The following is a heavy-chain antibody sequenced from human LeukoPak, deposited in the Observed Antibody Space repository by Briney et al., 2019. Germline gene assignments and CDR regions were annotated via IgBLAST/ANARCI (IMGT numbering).Heavy chain of an antibody. CDR3: ARKKRVDPFDY. J-gene: IGHJ4*02. CDR2: IYYSGST. V-gene: IGHV4-39*01. D-gene: IGHD3-3*01. CDR1: GGSMSSNSYY. Sequence: SETLSLTCTVSGGSMSSNSYYWGWIRQPPGKGLGWIGSIYYSGSTYYNPSLKSRVTISVDTSKNQFSLKLSSVTAADTAVYYCARKKRVDPFDYWGQGTLVTVSS.